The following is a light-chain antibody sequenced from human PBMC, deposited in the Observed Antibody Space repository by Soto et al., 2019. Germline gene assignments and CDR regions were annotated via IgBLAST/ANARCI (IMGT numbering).Light chain of an antibody. CDR2: GVT. V-gene: IGLV2-14*01. CDR1: SDDVGGYAY. CDR3: SSYTTAFFYV. J-gene: IGLJ1*01. Sequence: QSALTQPASVSGSPGQSITISCTGTSDDVGGYAYVSWYQHYPGKAPKLIIHGVTNRPSGVSSRFSGSKSDYTASLTISGLQAEDEADYYCSSYTTAFFYVFGTGTKLTVL.